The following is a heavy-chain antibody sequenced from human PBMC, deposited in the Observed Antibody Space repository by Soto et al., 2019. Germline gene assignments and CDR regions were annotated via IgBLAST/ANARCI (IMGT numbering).Heavy chain of an antibody. V-gene: IGHV1-69*13. CDR3: ARDGRAVAEDYYYYYGMDV. Sequence: SVEVSCKASGGTFSSYAISWVRQAPGQGLEWMGGIIPIFGTANYAQKFQGRVTITADESTSTAYMELSSLRSEDTAVYYCARDGRAVAEDYYYYYGMDVWGQGTTVTVSS. CDR2: IIPIFGTA. CDR1: GGTFSSYA. D-gene: IGHD6-19*01. J-gene: IGHJ6*02.